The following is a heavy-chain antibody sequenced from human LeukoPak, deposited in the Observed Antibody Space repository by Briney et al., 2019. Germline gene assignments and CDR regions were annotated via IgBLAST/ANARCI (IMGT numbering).Heavy chain of an antibody. Sequence: LTGGSLRLSCAASGFTFSSYAMSWVRQAPGKGLEWVSAISGSGGSTYYADSVKGRFTISRDNSKNTLYLQMNSLRAEDTAVYYCAKVMSPAMITFGGVHAGGVLDYWGQGTLVTVSS. D-gene: IGHD3-16*01. J-gene: IGHJ4*02. CDR1: GFTFSSYA. CDR3: AKVMSPAMITFGGVHAGGVLDY. CDR2: ISGSGGST. V-gene: IGHV3-23*01.